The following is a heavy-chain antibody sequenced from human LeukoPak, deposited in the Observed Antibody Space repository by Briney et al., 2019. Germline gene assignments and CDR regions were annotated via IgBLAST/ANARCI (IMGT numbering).Heavy chain of an antibody. D-gene: IGHD4-23*01. CDR2: INPRSGTT. CDR1: AYPFTTYY. J-gene: IGHJ4*02. CDR3: ARELRFTGTSEGQHFDY. V-gene: IGHV1-46*01. Sequence: ASVKVSCKASAYPFTTYYLHWVRQAPGQGLEWMGIINPRSGTTGYTQKFQGRVTMTRDTSTSTVYMELNSLTSEDTAVYFCARELRFTGTSEGQHFDYWGQGSLVTVSS.